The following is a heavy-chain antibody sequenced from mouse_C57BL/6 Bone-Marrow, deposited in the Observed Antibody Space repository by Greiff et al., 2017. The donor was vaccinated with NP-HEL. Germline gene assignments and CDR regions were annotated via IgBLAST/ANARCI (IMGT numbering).Heavy chain of an antibody. CDR3: ARRRLLQYYFDY. D-gene: IGHD2-3*01. Sequence: VQLQQSGAELVKPGASVKLSCTASGFNIKDYYMHWVKQRTEQGLEWIGRIDPEDGETKSAPKFPGKATITADTSSNTAYLQLSSLTSEDTAVYYCARRRLLQYYFDYWGQGTTLTVSS. V-gene: IGHV14-2*01. J-gene: IGHJ2*01. CDR1: GFNIKDYY. CDR2: IDPEDGET.